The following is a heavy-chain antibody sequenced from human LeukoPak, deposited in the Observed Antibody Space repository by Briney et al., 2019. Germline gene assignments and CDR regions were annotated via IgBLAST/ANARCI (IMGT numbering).Heavy chain of an antibody. D-gene: IGHD3-3*01. Sequence: SQTLSLTCTVSGGSISSGDYYWSWIRQPPGKGLEWIGYIYYSGSTYYNPSLKSRVTISVDTSKNQFSLKLSSVTAADTAVYYCARYQSRLRFLEWLSNLDYWGQGSLVTVSS. CDR2: IYYSGST. V-gene: IGHV4-30-4*08. CDR1: GGSISSGDYY. J-gene: IGHJ4*02. CDR3: ARYQSRLRFLEWLSNLDY.